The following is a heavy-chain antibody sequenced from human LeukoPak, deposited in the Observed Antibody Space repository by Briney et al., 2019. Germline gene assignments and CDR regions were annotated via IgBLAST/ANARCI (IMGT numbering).Heavy chain of an antibody. CDR1: GGPISSYQ. D-gene: IGHD4-11*01. CDR3: ARVGVDDSGNIIKYFFDY. J-gene: IGHJ4*02. Sequence: SETLSLTCTVSGGPISSYQWSWIRQPPGKGLEWIGNIYYSGSANYNPSLKSRVIISVDTSKNQFSLKLSPVTAADTAVYYCARVGVDDSGNIIKYFFDYWGQGTLVTVSS. CDR2: IYYSGSA. V-gene: IGHV4-59*01.